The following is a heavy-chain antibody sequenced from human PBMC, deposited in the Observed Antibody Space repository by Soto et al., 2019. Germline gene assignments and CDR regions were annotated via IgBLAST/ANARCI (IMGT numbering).Heavy chain of an antibody. CDR2: IVVGSGNT. Sequence: SVKVSCKASGFTFTSSAVQWVRQARGQRLEWIGWIVVGSGNTNYAQKFQERVTITRDMSTSTAYMELSSLISEDTAVYYCARGGATMVRGTHFDYWGQGTLVTVSS. CDR1: GFTFTSSA. J-gene: IGHJ4*02. V-gene: IGHV1-58*01. D-gene: IGHD3-10*01. CDR3: ARGGATMVRGTHFDY.